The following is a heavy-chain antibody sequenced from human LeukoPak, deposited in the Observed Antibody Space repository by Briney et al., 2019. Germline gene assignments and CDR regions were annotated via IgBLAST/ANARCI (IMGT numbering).Heavy chain of an antibody. V-gene: IGHV3-30*02. CDR2: IWYDGSNK. CDR3: AKDHDERFGEFSFDY. J-gene: IGHJ4*02. CDR1: GFTFSSYG. Sequence: PGGSLRLSCAASGFTFSSYGMHWVRQAPGKGLEWVAVIWYDGSNKYYADSVKGRFTISRDNSKNTLYLQMNSLRAEDTAVYYCAKDHDERFGEFSFDYWGQGTLVTVSS. D-gene: IGHD3-10*01.